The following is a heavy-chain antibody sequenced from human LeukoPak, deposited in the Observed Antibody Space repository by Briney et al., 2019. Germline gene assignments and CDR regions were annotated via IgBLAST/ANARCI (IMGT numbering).Heavy chain of an antibody. D-gene: IGHD3-10*02. CDR3: ARDYFSDYVFDF. CDR2: TSADNGHT. J-gene: IGHJ4*02. CDR1: GYTFTSYG. V-gene: IGHV1-18*01. Sequence: GASVKVSCKXSGYTFTSYGISWVRQAPGQGLEWMGFTSADNGHTNYVQKFQGRVTMTTDTSTNTAYMELRSLRFDDTAMYYCARDYFSDYVFDFWGQGTLITVSS.